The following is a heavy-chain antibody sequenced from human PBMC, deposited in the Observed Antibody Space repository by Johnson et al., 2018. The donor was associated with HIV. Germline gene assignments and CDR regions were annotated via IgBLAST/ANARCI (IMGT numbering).Heavy chain of an antibody. CDR1: GFTFSSYA. D-gene: IGHD3-22*01. J-gene: IGHJ3*02. CDR3: ARCMIVVVITDAFDI. CDR2: ISYDGSNK. V-gene: IGHV3-30-3*01. Sequence: QVQLVESGGGVVQPGRSLRLSCAASGFTFSSYAMHWVRQAPGKGLEWVAVISYDGSNKYYADSVKGRFTISRDNSKNTLYLQMNSLRAEDTAVYYCARCMIVVVITDAFDICGQGTMVTVSS.